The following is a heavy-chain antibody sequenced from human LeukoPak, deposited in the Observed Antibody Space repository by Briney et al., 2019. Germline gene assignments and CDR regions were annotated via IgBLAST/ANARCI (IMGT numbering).Heavy chain of an antibody. D-gene: IGHD7-27*01. CDR1: GFTFSTYT. Sequence: GGSLRLSCAASGFTFSTYTMYWVRHPPGKRLEWVSIIGSSGGGIHYADSVKGRFTISRGNSKNALYLQMNSLRVEDTAVYYCAIDPNWGTHSWGQGVLVTVSS. CDR3: AIDPNWGTHS. V-gene: IGHV3-23*01. J-gene: IGHJ4*02. CDR2: IGSSGGGI.